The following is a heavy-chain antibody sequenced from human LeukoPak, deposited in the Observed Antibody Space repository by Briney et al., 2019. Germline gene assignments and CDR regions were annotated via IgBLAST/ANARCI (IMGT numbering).Heavy chain of an antibody. V-gene: IGHV4-59*08. D-gene: IGHD5-24*01. CDR2: IYYSGST. Sequence: SETLSLTCTVSGGSISSYYWSWIRQPPGKGLEWIGYIYYSGSTNYNPSLKSRVTISVDTSKNQFSLKLSSVTAADTAVYYCARLMATPYYYYGMDVWSQGTTVTVSS. J-gene: IGHJ6*02. CDR1: GGSISSYY. CDR3: ARLMATPYYYYGMDV.